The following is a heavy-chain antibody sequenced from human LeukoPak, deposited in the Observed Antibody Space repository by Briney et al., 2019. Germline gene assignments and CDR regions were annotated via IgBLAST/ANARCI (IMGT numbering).Heavy chain of an antibody. V-gene: IGHV4-61*10. CDR3: ARGLGGYYYARRGDYYFDY. Sequence: SETLSLTCTVSGGSISSGSYYWSWIRQPAGKGLEWIGEINHSGSTNYNPSLKSRVTISVDTSKNQFSLKLSSVTAADTAVYYCARGLGGYYYARRGDYYFDYWGQGTLVTVSS. J-gene: IGHJ4*02. CDR2: INHSGST. D-gene: IGHD3-10*01. CDR1: GGSISSGSYY.